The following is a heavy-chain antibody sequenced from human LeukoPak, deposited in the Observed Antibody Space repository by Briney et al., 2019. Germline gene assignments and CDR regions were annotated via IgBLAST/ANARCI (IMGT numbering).Heavy chain of an antibody. V-gene: IGHV1-24*01. CDR2: FDPEDGET. J-gene: IGHJ3*02. CDR3: ATKTLAGDGGCYNAFDI. CDR1: GYTLTELF. Sequence: ASVKVSCKVSGYTLTELFMHWVRPAPGKGLEWVGGFDPEDGETIYAQKFQGRVTMTEDTSTDTAYMELSSLGSEDTAVYYCATKTLAGDGGCYNAFDIWGQGTMVTVSS. D-gene: IGHD6-19*01.